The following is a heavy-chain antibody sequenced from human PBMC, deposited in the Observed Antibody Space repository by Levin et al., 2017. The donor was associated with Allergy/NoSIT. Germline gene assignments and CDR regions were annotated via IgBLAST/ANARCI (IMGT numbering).Heavy chain of an antibody. CDR2: ISSSGYLK. V-gene: IGHV3-11*01. D-gene: IGHD3-22*01. J-gene: IGHJ6*02. CDR3: ARDQTSYYDTTVKAGDV. Sequence: GGSLRLSCAASGFTFSDYYMSWIRQAPGKGLEWVSYISSSGYLKSYADSVKGRFTISRDNAKNSLFLQMNSLRAEDTAVYYCARDQTSYYDTTVKAGDVWGQGTTVTVSS. CDR1: GFTFSDYY.